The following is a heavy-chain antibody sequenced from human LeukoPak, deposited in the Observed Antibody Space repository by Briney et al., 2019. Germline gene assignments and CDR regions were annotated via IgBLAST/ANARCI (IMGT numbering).Heavy chain of an antibody. CDR2: ISSSSSYI. CDR3: ARALDCSGGSCYLYYYYYYGMDV. CDR1: GFTFSSYS. V-gene: IGHV3-21*01. D-gene: IGHD2-15*01. Sequence: GGSLRLSCAASGFTFSSYSMNWVRQAPGKGLEWVSSISSSSSYIYYADSVKGRFTISRDNAKNSLYLQMNSLRAEDTAVYYCARALDCSGGSCYLYYYYYYGMDVWAKGPRSPSP. J-gene: IGHJ6*02.